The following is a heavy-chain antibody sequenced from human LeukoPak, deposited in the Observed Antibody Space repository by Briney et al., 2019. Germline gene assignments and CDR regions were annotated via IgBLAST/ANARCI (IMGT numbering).Heavy chain of an antibody. CDR1: GFTVSSNY. D-gene: IGHD6-6*01. CDR3: ARAPAYSSSSGSFYYYYGMDV. J-gene: IGHJ6*02. Sequence: GGSLRLSCAAPGFTVSSNYMSWVRQAPGKGLEWVSVIYSGGSTYYADSVKGRFTISRDNSKNTLSLQMNSLRAEDTAVYYCARAPAYSSSSGSFYYYYGMDVWGQGTTVTVSS. V-gene: IGHV3-53*01. CDR2: IYSGGST.